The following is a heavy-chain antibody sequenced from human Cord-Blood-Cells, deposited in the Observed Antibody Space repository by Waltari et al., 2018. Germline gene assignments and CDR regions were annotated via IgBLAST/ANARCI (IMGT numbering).Heavy chain of an antibody. Sequence: QLQLQESGPGLVKPSETLSLTCTVSGGSISSSSYYWGWIRQPPGKGLEWIGSIYYSGSTYYNPSLKSRVTISVDTSKNQFSLKLSSVTAADTAVYYCARRYSSGWYGYYFDYWGQGTLVTVSS. CDR1: GGSISSSSYY. D-gene: IGHD6-19*01. CDR3: ARRYSSGWYGYYFDY. CDR2: IYYSGST. V-gene: IGHV4-39*01. J-gene: IGHJ4*02.